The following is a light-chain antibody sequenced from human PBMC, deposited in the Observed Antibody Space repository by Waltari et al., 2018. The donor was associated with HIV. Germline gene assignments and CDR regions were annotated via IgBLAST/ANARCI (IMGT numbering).Light chain of an antibody. CDR1: SNTAGYHG. CDR2: RNN. V-gene: IGLV10-54*04. CDR3: SAWDSSLNGWV. J-gene: IGLJ3*02. Sequence: QAGLTQPPSMSPCLGQTAPLTCSGDSNTAGYHGVAWVQHRPGHPPILLSHRNNNRPSGISDRFSAFRSGDTAFLTISGLQSEDEADYFCSAWDSSLNGWVFGGGTQLTLL.